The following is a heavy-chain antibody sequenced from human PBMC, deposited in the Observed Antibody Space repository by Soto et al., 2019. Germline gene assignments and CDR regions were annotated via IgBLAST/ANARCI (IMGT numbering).Heavy chain of an antibody. CDR1: GGTFSSYA. CDR2: IIPILGTA. V-gene: IGHV1-69*01. D-gene: IGHD2-15*01. Sequence: QVQLVQSGAEVKKPGSSVKVSCKACGGTFSSYAISWVRQAPGQGLEWMGGIIPILGTANYAQKFQGRVTITADESTSTAYMELSSLRSEDTAVYYCARGDIVVVVAATPGGWFDPWGQGTLVTVSS. J-gene: IGHJ5*02. CDR3: ARGDIVVVVAATPGGWFDP.